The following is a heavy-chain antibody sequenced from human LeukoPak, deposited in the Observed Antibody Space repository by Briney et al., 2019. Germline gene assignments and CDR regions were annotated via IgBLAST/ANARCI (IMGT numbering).Heavy chain of an antibody. CDR2: INTNTGNP. CDR1: GFTFSSYA. Sequence: PGGSLRLSCAASGFTFSSYAMNWVRQAPGQGLEWMGWINTNTGNPTYAQGFTGRFVFSLDTSVSTAYLQISSLKAEDTAVYYCARSIVVVPAAGDSGSYPSYYYYMDVWGKGTTVTVSS. CDR3: ARSIVVVPAAGDSGSYPSYYYYMDV. J-gene: IGHJ6*03. D-gene: IGHD2-2*01. V-gene: IGHV7-4-1*02.